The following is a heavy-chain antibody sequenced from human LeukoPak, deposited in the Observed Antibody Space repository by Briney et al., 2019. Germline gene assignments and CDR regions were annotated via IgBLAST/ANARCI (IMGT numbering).Heavy chain of an antibody. CDR1: GFTFSSYA. CDR2: ISGSGGST. Sequence: PGGSLRLSCAVSGFTFSSYAMSWVRQAPGKGLEWVSAISGSGGSTYYADSVKGRFTISRDNSKNTLYLQMNSLRAEDTAVYYCAKFHQYYDTSPYFDYWGQGTLVTVSS. V-gene: IGHV3-23*01. D-gene: IGHD3-22*01. J-gene: IGHJ4*02. CDR3: AKFHQYYDTSPYFDY.